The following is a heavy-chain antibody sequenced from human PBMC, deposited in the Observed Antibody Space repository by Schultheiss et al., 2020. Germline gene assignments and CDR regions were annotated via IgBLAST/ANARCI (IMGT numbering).Heavy chain of an antibody. V-gene: IGHV3-15*01. J-gene: IGHJ6*02. D-gene: IGHD3-10*01. Sequence: GGSLRLSCAASGFTFSNAWMSWVRQAPGKGLEWVGRIKSKTDGGTTDYAAPVKGRFTISRDDSKNTLYLQMNSLKTEDTAVYYCTTDVGGSGRLRYYYYGMDVWGQGTTVTVSS. CDR2: IKSKTDGGTT. CDR3: TTDVGGSGRLRYYYYGMDV. CDR1: GFTFSNAW.